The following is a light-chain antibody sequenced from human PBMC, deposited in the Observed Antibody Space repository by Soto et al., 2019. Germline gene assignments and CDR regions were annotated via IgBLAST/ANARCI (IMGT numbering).Light chain of an antibody. Sequence: DIQMTQSPSSLSASVGDRVTITCRASQSISSYLYMYQQKPGKAPKLLIYAASILQSGVPSRFSGSGSGTDFTLTISSLQPEDFATYYCQQSYSTPHTFGQGTKLEIK. J-gene: IGKJ2*01. CDR1: QSISSY. CDR3: QQSYSTPHT. CDR2: AAS. V-gene: IGKV1-39*01.